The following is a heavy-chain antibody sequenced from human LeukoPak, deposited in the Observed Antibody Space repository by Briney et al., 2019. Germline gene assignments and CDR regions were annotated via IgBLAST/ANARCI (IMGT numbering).Heavy chain of an antibody. Sequence: ASVKVSCKASGYTFSGHYMHWVRQAPGQGLEWMRWINPNSGGTNYSQKFQGRVTMTRDTSISAAYMELSRLRSDDTAVYYCARDHYGGNSEFNYWGQGTLVTVSS. CDR3: ARDHYGGNSEFNY. D-gene: IGHD4-23*01. CDR2: INPNSGGT. V-gene: IGHV1-2*02. CDR1: GYTFSGHY. J-gene: IGHJ4*02.